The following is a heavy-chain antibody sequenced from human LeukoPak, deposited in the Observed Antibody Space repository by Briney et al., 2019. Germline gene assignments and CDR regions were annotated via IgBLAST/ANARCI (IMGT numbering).Heavy chain of an antibody. D-gene: IGHD7-27*01. CDR2: IYYSGST. J-gene: IGHJ5*02. CDR1: GGSISSYY. V-gene: IGHV4-59*01. CDR3: ARGGDPGVTEEYKWFDP. Sequence: SETLSLTCTVSGGSISSYYWSWIRQPPGKGLEWIGYIYYSGSTNYNPSLKSRVTISVDTSKNQFSLKLSSVTAADTAVYYCARGGDPGVTEEYKWFDPWGQGTLVTVSS.